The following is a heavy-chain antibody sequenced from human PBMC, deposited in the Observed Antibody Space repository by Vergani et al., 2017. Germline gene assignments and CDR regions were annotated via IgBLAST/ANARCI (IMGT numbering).Heavy chain of an antibody. J-gene: IGHJ4*02. V-gene: IGHV3-33*01. CDR3: ATLWGYFDY. D-gene: IGHD3-16*01. CDR2: IWYDGSNK. CDR1: GFTLSSYG. Sequence: QVQLVESGGGVVQPGRSLRLSCAASGFTLSSYGMHWVRQAPGKGLEWVAVIWYDGSNKYYADSVKGRFTISRDNSKNTLYLQMNSLRAEDTAVYYCATLWGYFDYWGQGTLVTVSS.